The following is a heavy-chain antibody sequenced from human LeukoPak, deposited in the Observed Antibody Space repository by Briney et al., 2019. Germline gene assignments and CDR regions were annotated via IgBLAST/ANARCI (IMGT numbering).Heavy chain of an antibody. D-gene: IGHD1-14*01. Sequence: GGSLRLSCAASGFTLSSYSMNWVRQAPGKGLEWVSHISPGSSTIYYADSVKGRFTISRDNAKNSLYLQMNSLRDEDTAVYYCAIFPRNNGNYWGQGTLVIVSS. J-gene: IGHJ4*02. CDR1: GFTLSSYS. CDR2: ISPGSSTI. CDR3: AIFPRNNGNY. V-gene: IGHV3-48*02.